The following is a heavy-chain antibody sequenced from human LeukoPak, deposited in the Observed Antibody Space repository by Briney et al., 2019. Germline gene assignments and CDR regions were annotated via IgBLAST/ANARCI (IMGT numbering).Heavy chain of an antibody. CDR2: TRSKAYGGTT. CDR3: TGSFGELSFFDY. CDR1: GFTFRDYG. J-gene: IGHJ4*02. D-gene: IGHD3-10*01. V-gene: IGHV3-49*04. Sequence: GGSLRLSCTASGFTFRDYGLSWVRQTPGKGLEWVGFTRSKAYGGTTEYAASVKGRFTISRDDSKSIAYLQMNSLKTEDTAVYYCTGSFGELSFFDYWGQGTLVTVSS.